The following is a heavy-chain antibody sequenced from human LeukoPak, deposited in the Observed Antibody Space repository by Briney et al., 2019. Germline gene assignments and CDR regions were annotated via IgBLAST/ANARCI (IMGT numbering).Heavy chain of an antibody. Sequence: PVRTLSLSCAASEFTLSRFAMNWVSRAPGKGQEWVFGISGGGDRTYYTDSAKGRFAISRDNSKSTLYLQMNSLRVEDTALYYCAKGDDNNHYQCFDPWGQGTQVTVAS. J-gene: IGHJ5*02. CDR3: AKGDDNNHYQCFDP. V-gene: IGHV3-23*01. CDR2: ISGGGDRT. D-gene: IGHD2-2*01. CDR1: EFTLSRFA.